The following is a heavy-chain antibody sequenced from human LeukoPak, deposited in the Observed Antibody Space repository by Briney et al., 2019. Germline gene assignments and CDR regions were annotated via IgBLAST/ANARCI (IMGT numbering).Heavy chain of an antibody. CDR2: ISSSGSHT. J-gene: IGHJ4*02. D-gene: IGHD6-13*01. CDR1: GFTFSDYY. Sequence: PGGSLRLSWAASGFTFSDYYMTWIRQAPGKGLEWFSYISSSGSHTTYADSVKGRFTISRDNAKNSLSLQVNSLRADDTAVYYCARVGSIAAAGTPDYWGQGTLVTVSS. V-gene: IGHV3-11*06. CDR3: ARVGSIAAAGTPDY.